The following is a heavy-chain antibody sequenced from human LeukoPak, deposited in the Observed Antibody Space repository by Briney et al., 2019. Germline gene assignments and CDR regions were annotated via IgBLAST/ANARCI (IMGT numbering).Heavy chain of an antibody. J-gene: IGHJ4*02. V-gene: IGHV1-58*02. D-gene: IGHD5-18*01. CDR1: GFTFTSSA. CDR3: AVSGYSYGYGMDY. CDR2: IVVGSGNT. Sequence: ASVKVSCKASGFTFTSSAMQWVRQARGQRLEWIGWIVVGSGNTNYAQKFQERVTITRDMSTSTAYMELSSLRSEDTAVFYCAVSGYSYGYGMDYWGQGTLVTVSS.